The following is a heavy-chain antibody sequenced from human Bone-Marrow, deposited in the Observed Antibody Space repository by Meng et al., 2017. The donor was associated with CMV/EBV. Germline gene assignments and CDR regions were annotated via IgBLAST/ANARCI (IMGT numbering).Heavy chain of an antibody. CDR1: GYTFTSYG. V-gene: IGHV1-18*01. CDR3: AIDRISGLPGDRGENWFDP. D-gene: IGHD7-27*01. J-gene: IGHJ5*02. Sequence: ASVKVSCKASGYTFTSYGISWVRQAPGQGLEWMGWISAYNGNTNYAQKLQGRVTMTTDTSTSTAYMELRSLRSDDTAVYYCAIDRISGLPGDRGENWFDPWGQGTLVTVSS. CDR2: ISAYNGNT.